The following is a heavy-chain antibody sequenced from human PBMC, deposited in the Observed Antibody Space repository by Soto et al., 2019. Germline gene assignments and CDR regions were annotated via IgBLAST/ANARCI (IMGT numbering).Heavy chain of an antibody. CDR1: GDTVSINSAA. J-gene: IGHJ6*02. Sequence: SETLSLTCDIFGDTVSINSAAWNWIRQSPSRGLEWLGRTYFMSKWYNEYATSVESRITINSDTSRNQISLQLKSMTPEDTAIYYCVRGSRRSQWFGGLDVWGQGTTVTVSS. D-gene: IGHD3-10*01. CDR3: VRGSRRSQWFGGLDV. V-gene: IGHV6-1*01. CDR2: TYFMSKWYN.